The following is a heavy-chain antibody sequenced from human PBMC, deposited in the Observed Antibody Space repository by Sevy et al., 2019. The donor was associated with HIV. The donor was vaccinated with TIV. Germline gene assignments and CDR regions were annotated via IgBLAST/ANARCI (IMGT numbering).Heavy chain of an antibody. CDR3: ARAPTAPIGMDV. CDR1: GDSIDSNY. CDR2: LYYSGVT. J-gene: IGHJ6*02. Sequence: SETLSLTCTVSGDSIDSNYWNWIRQPPGKGLEWIGYLYYSGVTNYNPSLKSRVTISVDTSKNQLSLKLRSVTAADTAVYYCARAPTAPIGMDVWGQGTTVTVSS. V-gene: IGHV4-59*01. D-gene: IGHD1-1*01.